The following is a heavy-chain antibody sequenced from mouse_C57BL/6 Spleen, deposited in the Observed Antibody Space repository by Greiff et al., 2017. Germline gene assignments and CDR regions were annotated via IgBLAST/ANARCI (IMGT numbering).Heavy chain of an antibody. D-gene: IGHD1-1*01. CDR2: IFPGSGST. CDR1: GYTFTDYY. Sequence: QVQLQQSGPELVKPGASVKISCKASGYTFTDYYINWVKQRPGQGLEWIGWIFPGSGSTYYNEKFKGKATLTVDKSSSTAYMFLSSLTSEDSAVYFCARYYYGSDYAMDYWGQGTSVTVSS. J-gene: IGHJ4*01. CDR3: ARYYYGSDYAMDY. V-gene: IGHV1-75*01.